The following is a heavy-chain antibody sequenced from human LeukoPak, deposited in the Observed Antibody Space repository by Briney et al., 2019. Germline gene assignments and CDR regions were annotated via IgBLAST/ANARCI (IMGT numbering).Heavy chain of an antibody. CDR1: GGSFSGYY. Sequence: SETLSLTCAVYGGSFSGYYWSWIRQPPGKGLEWIGEINHSGSSNYNPSLKSRVIISVDTSKNQFSLKLSSVTAADTAVYYCARGEDGDYYFQHWGQGTLVTVSS. CDR2: INHSGSS. J-gene: IGHJ1*01. CDR3: ARGEDGDYYFQH. V-gene: IGHV4-34*01. D-gene: IGHD4-17*01.